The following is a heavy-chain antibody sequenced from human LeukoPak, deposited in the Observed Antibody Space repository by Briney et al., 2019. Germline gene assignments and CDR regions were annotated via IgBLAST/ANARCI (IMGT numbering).Heavy chain of an antibody. CDR3: ARARGRYSGSNFDY. J-gene: IGHJ4*02. V-gene: IGHV3-21*01. CDR2: ISSSSSYI. D-gene: IGHD1-26*01. CDR1: GFTFSSYS. Sequence: PGGSLRLSCAASGFTFSSYSMNWVRQAPGKGLEWVSSISSSSSYIYYADSVKGRFTISRDNAKNSLYLQMNSLRAEDTAVYYCARARGRYSGSNFDYWGQGTLVTVSS.